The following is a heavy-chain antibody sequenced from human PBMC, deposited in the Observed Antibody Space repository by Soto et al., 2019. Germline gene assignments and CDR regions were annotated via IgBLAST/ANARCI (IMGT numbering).Heavy chain of an antibody. J-gene: IGHJ6*02. V-gene: IGHV1-8*01. CDR3: ARGMSASGSYSSYYYYGMDV. CDR2: MNPNSGNT. CDR1: GYTFTSYD. Sequence: ASVKVSCKASGYTFTSYDINWVRQATGQGLEWMGWMNPNSGNTGYAQKFQGRVTMTRNTSIRTAYMDLSSLRSEDTAVYYCARGMSASGSYSSYYYYGMDVWGQGTTVTVSS. D-gene: IGHD3-10*01.